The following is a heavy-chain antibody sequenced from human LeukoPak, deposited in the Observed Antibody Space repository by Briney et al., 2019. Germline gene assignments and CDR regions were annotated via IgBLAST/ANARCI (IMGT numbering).Heavy chain of an antibody. CDR2: IRSKAYGGTT. D-gene: IGHD5-24*01. J-gene: IGHJ4*02. CDR3: AKGGRWLQLWFDY. Sequence: GGSLRLSCTASGFTFGDYAMSWFRQAPGKGLEWVGFIRSKAYGGTTEYAASVKGRFTISRDDSKSIAYLQMNSLRAEDTAVYYCAKGGRWLQLWFDYWGQGTLVTVSS. V-gene: IGHV3-49*03. CDR1: GFTFGDYA.